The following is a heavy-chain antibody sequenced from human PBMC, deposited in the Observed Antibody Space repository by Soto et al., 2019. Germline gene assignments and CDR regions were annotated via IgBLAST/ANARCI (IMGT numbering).Heavy chain of an antibody. CDR1: GFTFSSYA. J-gene: IGHJ3*02. CDR2: ISYDGSNK. Sequence: QVQLVESGGGVVQPGRSLRLSCAASGFTFSSYAMHWVRQAPGKGLEWVAVISYDGSNKYYADSVKGRFTISRDNSKNTLDLQMNSLRAEDTAVYYCARDYYDSSGYTDAFDIWGQGTMVTVSS. CDR3: ARDYYDSSGYTDAFDI. V-gene: IGHV3-30-3*01. D-gene: IGHD3-22*01.